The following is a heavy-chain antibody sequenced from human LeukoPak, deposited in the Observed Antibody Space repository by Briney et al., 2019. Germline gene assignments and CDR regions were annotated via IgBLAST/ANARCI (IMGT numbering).Heavy chain of an antibody. Sequence: PGGSLRLSCAASGXTVSSSYMSWVRQAPGKGLEWVSIIYNDGSTYYADSMKGRFTISRDNSKNTLYLQVNSLRAEDTAMYYCARNILFAFDIWSQGTMVTVSS. J-gene: IGHJ3*02. CDR3: ARNILFAFDI. D-gene: IGHD2/OR15-2a*01. CDR2: IYNDGST. CDR1: GXTVSSSY. V-gene: IGHV3-53*01.